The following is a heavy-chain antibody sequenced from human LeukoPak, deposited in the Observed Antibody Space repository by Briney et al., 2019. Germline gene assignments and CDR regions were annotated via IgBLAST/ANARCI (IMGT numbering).Heavy chain of an antibody. CDR2: VSSSGETT. D-gene: IGHD2-15*01. CDR3: AKEGIVEYNWFDP. J-gene: IGHJ5*02. V-gene: IGHV3-23*01. Sequence: GGSLRLSCAASGFTFSTYAMSWVRQAPGKGLEWVSSVSSSGETTYYADSVKGRFTISRDNSKSTLYLQMNSLRVEDTALYYCAKEGIVEYNWFDPWGQGTLVTVSS. CDR1: GFTFSTYA.